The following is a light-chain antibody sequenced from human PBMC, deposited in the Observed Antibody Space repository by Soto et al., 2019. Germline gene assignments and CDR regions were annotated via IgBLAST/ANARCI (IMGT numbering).Light chain of an antibody. CDR1: PDISVY. J-gene: IGKJ3*01. V-gene: IGKV1-9*01. CDR2: GAS. CDR3: QQLNGYPRFA. Sequence: DIQLTQSPSFLSASVGDRVTITCRASPDISVYLAWYQQRPGKAPKLLIYGASTLQSGVPSRFSGSGSGAEFTLKISSLQPEDFATYYCQQLNGYPRFAFGPGTRVDIK.